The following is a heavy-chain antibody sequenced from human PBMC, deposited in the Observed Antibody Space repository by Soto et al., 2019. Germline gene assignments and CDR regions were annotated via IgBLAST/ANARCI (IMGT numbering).Heavy chain of an antibody. Sequence: QVQQVHSGAEVKKPGSSVKVSCKASGGTFSSYAISWVRQAPGQGLEWMGGIIPIFVTANYAQKFQGRVTITADESTSTAYMELSSLRSEDTAVYYCASKWLPTSLANAFDIWGQGTMVTVSS. CDR3: ASKWLPTSLANAFDI. CDR1: GGTFSSYA. V-gene: IGHV1-69*12. D-gene: IGHD5-12*01. J-gene: IGHJ3*02. CDR2: IIPIFVTA.